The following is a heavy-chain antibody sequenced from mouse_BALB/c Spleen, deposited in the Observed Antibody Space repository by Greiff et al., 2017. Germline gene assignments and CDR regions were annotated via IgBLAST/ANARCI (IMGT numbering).Heavy chain of an antibody. CDR2: ISSGGST. V-gene: IGHV5-6-5*01. J-gene: IGHJ2*01. Sequence: EVHLVESGGGLVKPGGSLKLSCAASGFTFSSYAMSWVRQTPEKRLEWVASISSGGSTYYPDSVKGRFTISRDNARNILYLQMSSLRSEDTAMYYCARGWGRGLDYWGQGTTLTVSS. D-gene: IGHD3-3*01. CDR3: ARGWGRGLDY. CDR1: GFTFSSYA.